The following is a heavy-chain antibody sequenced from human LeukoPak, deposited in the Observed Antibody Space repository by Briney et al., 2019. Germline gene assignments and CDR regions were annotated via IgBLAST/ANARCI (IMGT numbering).Heavy chain of an antibody. CDR2: IKQDGSEK. V-gene: IGHV3-7*01. J-gene: IGHJ4*02. D-gene: IGHD3-3*01. Sequence: PGGSLRLSCAASGFTFSSYWMSWVRQAPGKGLEWVANIKQDGSEKYYVDSVKGRFTISRDNAKNSLYLQMNSLRAEDTAVYYCARGIFGVAHYFDYWGQGTLVTVSS. CDR1: GFTFSSYW. CDR3: ARGIFGVAHYFDY.